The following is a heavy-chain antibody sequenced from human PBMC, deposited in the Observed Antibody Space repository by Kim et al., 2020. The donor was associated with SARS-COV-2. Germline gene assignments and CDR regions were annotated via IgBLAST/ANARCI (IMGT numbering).Heavy chain of an antibody. Sequence: SVKVSCKASGGTFSSYAISWVRQAPGQGLEWMGGIIPIFGTANYAQKFQGRVTITADESTSTAYMELSSLRSEDTAVYYCARQSDDSSGYYSKPFNWFDPWGQGTLVTVSS. J-gene: IGHJ5*02. CDR3: ARQSDDSSGYYSKPFNWFDP. D-gene: IGHD3-22*01. CDR2: IIPIFGTA. V-gene: IGHV1-69*13. CDR1: GGTFSSYA.